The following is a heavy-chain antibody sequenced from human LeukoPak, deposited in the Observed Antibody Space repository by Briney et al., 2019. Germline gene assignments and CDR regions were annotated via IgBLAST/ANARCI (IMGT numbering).Heavy chain of an antibody. Sequence: GGSLRLSCAASGFTFSSYAMYWVRQAPGKGLEWVAFIRYDGDNKDYADSVKGRFTISRDNSKNTLHLQMNSLRVEDTAVYYCARDYFPGYNYGLRDYYMDVWGKGTTVTVSS. V-gene: IGHV3-30*02. CDR2: IRYDGDNK. D-gene: IGHD5-18*01. J-gene: IGHJ6*03. CDR1: GFTFSSYA. CDR3: ARDYFPGYNYGLRDYYMDV.